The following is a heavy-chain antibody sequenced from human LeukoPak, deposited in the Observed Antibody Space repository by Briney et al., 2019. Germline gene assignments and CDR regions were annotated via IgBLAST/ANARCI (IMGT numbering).Heavy chain of an antibody. V-gene: IGHV1-8*01. Sequence: ASVTVSFTASGYTFTSYDINWVRQAPGQGLEWMGWMNPNSGNTGYAQKFQGRVTMTRNTSISTAYMELSSLRSEDTAVYYCARSVIRGGLIDYWGQGTLVTVSS. CDR3: ARSVIRGGLIDY. J-gene: IGHJ4*02. CDR1: GYTFTSYD. D-gene: IGHD2-21*01. CDR2: MNPNSGNT.